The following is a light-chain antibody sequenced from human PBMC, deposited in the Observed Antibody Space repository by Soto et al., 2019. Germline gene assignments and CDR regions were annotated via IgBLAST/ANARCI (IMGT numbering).Light chain of an antibody. CDR1: STDVGGYNY. J-gene: IGLJ1*01. V-gene: IGLV2-8*01. CDR2: EVS. Sequence: QSALTQPPSAAGSPGQSVTISCTGTSTDVGGYNYVSWYQQYPGKAPKLMIYEVSKRPSGVPDRFSGSKSGNTASLTVSGLQAEDEAAYYCSSYVGRYNYVFGTGTKLTVL. CDR3: SSYVGRYNYV.